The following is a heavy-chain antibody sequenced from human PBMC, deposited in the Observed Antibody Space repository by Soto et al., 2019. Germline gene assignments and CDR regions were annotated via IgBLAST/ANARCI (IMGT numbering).Heavy chain of an antibody. V-gene: IGHV3-73*01. J-gene: IGHJ6*02. CDR2: IRSKANSYAT. Sequence: PGGSLRLSCAASGFTFSGSAMHWVRQASGKGLEWVGRIRSKANSYATAYAASVKGRFTISRDDSKNTPYLQMNSLKTDDTAVYYCTTDSSRAYYDYVWGRSVMDFWGQGTTVTVSS. CDR1: GFTFSGSA. D-gene: IGHD3-16*01. CDR3: TTDSSRAYYDYVWGRSVMDF.